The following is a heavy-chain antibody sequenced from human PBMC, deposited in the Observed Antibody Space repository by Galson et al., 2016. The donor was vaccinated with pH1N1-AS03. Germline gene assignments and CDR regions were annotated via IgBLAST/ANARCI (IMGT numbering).Heavy chain of an antibody. D-gene: IGHD4-17*01. V-gene: IGHV2-5*02. CDR3: AHFLYGDYATWFDP. J-gene: IGHJ5*02. CDR2: IYWDDDK. Sequence: PALVKPPQTLTLTCTFSGFSLSTSGVGVGWIRQPPGKALEWLALIYWDDDKHYSPSLKSRLTITEDTSKTQVVLTMTNMDPVDTATYYCAHFLYGDYATWFDPWGQGTLVTVSS. CDR1: GFSLSTSGVG.